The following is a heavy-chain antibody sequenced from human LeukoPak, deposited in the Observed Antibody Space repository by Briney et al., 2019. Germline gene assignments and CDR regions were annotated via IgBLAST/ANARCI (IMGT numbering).Heavy chain of an antibody. CDR1: GGSISSSSYY. Sequence: SETLSLTCTVSGGSISSSSYYWRWIRQPPGKGLEWIGYIYYSGSTNYNPSLKSRVTISVDTSKNQFSLKLSSVTAADTAVYYCARVEGAETYYDILTGYYNRHYFDYWGQGTLVTVSS. V-gene: IGHV4-61*01. CDR3: ARVEGAETYYDILTGYYNRHYFDY. D-gene: IGHD3-9*01. CDR2: IYYSGST. J-gene: IGHJ4*02.